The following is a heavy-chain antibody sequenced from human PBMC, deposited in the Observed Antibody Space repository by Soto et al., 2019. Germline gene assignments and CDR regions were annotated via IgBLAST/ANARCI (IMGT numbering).Heavy chain of an antibody. J-gene: IGHJ6*02. Sequence: SETLSLTCAVSGGSISSGGYSWSWIRQPPGKGLEWIGYIYHSGSTYYNPSLKSRVTISVDRSKNQFSLKLSSVTAADTAVYYCARGGKYYYDSSGYPPGYGMDVWGQGTTVTVSS. CDR1: GGSISSGGYS. CDR2: IYHSGST. D-gene: IGHD3-22*01. CDR3: ARGGKYYYDSSGYPPGYGMDV. V-gene: IGHV4-30-2*01.